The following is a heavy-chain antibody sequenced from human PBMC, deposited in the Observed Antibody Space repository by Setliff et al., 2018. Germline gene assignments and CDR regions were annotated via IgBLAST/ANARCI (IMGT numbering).Heavy chain of an antibody. Sequence: SETLSLTCSVSGASISSDGYYWSWIRQYPGKGLEWIGYIYYSGSTYYNPSLKSRVTISLDTSENQFSLKLTSVTAADTAVYYCARDRTYYGSGTYTRWFDYWGQGTLVTVSS. CDR2: IYYSGST. V-gene: IGHV4-31*02. CDR3: ARDRTYYGSGTYTRWFDY. J-gene: IGHJ4*02. D-gene: IGHD3-10*01. CDR1: GASISSDGYY.